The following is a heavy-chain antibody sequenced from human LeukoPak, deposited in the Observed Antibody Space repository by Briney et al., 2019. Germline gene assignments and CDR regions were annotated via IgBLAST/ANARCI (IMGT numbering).Heavy chain of an antibody. D-gene: IGHD3-9*01. CDR3: ARLLCFDWFPKERGWFDP. J-gene: IGHJ5*02. CDR1: GGSISSGGYY. CDR2: IYYSGST. Sequence: SETLSLTCTVSGGSISSGGYYWSWIRQHPGKGLEWIGYIYYSGSTYYNPSLKSRVTISVDTSKNQFSLKLSSVTAADTAVYYCARLLCFDWFPKERGWFDPWGQGTLVTVSS. V-gene: IGHV4-31*03.